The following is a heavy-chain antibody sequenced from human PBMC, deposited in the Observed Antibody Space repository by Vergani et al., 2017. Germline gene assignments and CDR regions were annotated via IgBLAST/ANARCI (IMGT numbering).Heavy chain of an antibody. J-gene: IGHJ3*02. CDR2: ISGSGGST. V-gene: IGHV3-23*01. Sequence: EVQLLESGGGLVQPGGSLRLSCAASGFTFSSYAMSWVRQAPGKGLEWVSAISGSGGSTYYADSVKGRFTISRDNSKNTLYLQMNSLRAEDTAVYYCVEGWELPPGRVYAFDIWGQGTMVTVSS. CDR1: GFTFSSYA. D-gene: IGHD1-26*01. CDR3: VEGWELPPGRVYAFDI.